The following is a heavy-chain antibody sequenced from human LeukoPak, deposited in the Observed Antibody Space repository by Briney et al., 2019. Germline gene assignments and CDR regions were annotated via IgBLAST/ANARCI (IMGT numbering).Heavy chain of an antibody. D-gene: IGHD5-18*01. V-gene: IGHV1-46*01. J-gene: IGHJ6*02. CDR1: GYTFTSYY. Sequence: ASVKVSCKASGYTFTSYYMHWVRQAPGRGLEWMGIINPSGGSTSYAQKFQGRVTMTRDTSTSTVYMELSSLRSEDTAVYYCARAAMVTQDYYYGMDVWGQGTTVTVSS. CDR3: ARAAMVTQDYYYGMDV. CDR2: INPSGGST.